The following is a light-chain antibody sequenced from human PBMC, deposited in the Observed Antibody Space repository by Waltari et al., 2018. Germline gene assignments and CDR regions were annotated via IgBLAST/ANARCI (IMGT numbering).Light chain of an antibody. CDR3: AAWDDSLDGWV. CDR2: RSD. J-gene: IGLJ3*02. CDR1: SSNIGIDH. V-gene: IGLV1-44*01. Sequence: VLTQPPSASGTTGQRVTISCSGSSSNIGIDHVSWYQPLPGTAPKLLIHRSDQRPPGVPDRFSGSKSGTTASLAISGLQSEDEAAYYCAAWDDSLDGWVFGGGTKLTVL.